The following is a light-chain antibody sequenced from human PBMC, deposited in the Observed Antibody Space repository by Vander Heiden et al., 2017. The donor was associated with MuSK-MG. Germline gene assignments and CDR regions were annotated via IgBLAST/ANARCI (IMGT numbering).Light chain of an antibody. CDR1: SSDVGGYNY. CDR3: YSNAGNSVV. CDR2: AVS. Sequence: QSALTQPRSVSGSPGQSVTISCTGTSSDVGGYNYVSWYQQHPGKAPKLMFDAVSERPSGVPDRFSGSESGDSATLTISELQAEDEADYFCYSNAGNSVVFGGGTKLTVL. V-gene: IGLV2-11*01. J-gene: IGLJ2*01.